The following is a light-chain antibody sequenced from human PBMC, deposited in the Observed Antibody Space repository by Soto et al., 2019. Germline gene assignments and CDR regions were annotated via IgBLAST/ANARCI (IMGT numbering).Light chain of an antibody. J-gene: IGKJ1*01. CDR3: QQYGTSPRT. Sequence: EIVSTQSPGTLSLSPGEGATLSCRASQTISNNYLAWYQHKPGQAPRLLIYAASTRATGIPDRFSGSGSGADFTLTVNRLEPEDFAVYYCQQYGTSPRTFGQGTKVEI. CDR1: QTISNNY. V-gene: IGKV3-20*01. CDR2: AAS.